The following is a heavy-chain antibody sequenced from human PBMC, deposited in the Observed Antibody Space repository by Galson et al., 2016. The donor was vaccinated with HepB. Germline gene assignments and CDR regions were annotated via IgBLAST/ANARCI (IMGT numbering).Heavy chain of an antibody. CDR2: MSGGGRSI. J-gene: IGHJ4*02. D-gene: IGHD4/OR15-4a*01. CDR3: AKGPGAGNFDY. V-gene: IGHV3-23*01. CDR1: GFAFSACV. Sequence: SLRLSCAASGFAFSACVMNWVRQAPGKGLEWVSSMSGGGRSIFHADSVEGRFTISRDNSKSTVFLQMSSLTAEDTAIYYCAKGPGAGNFDYWGRGTLVTVSS.